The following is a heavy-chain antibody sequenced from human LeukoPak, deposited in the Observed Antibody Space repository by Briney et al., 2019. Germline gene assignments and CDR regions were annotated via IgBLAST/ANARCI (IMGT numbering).Heavy chain of an antibody. Sequence: PGGSLRLSCAASGFTVSSNYMSWVRQAPGKGLEWVSTISGSGGSTYYADSVKGRFTISRDNSKNTLYLQMNSLRAEDTAVYYCAYGTAFDYWGQGTLVTVSS. CDR3: AYGTAFDY. CDR2: ISGSGGST. V-gene: IGHV3-23*01. CDR1: GFTVSSNY. J-gene: IGHJ4*02. D-gene: IGHD1-1*01.